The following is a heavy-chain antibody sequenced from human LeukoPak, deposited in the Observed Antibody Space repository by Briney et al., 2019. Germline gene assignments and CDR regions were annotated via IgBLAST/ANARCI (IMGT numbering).Heavy chain of an antibody. D-gene: IGHD3-10*01. CDR1: GASVSSIGYS. J-gene: IGHJ4*02. V-gene: IGHV4-30-2*01. CDR2: IYQSGSA. CDR3: ARDDYYYGSGSYTGY. Sequence: SQTLSLTCGVSGASVSSIGYSWSWIRQPPGRGLEWIGYIYQSGSASYNPSLQSRVTISIDKSKNQFSLNLNSVTAADTAVYYCARDDYYYGSGSYTGYWGQGTLVTVSS.